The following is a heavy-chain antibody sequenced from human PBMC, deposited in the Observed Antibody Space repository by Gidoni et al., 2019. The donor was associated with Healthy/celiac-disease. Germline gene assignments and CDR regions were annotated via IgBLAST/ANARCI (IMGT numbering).Heavy chain of an antibody. CDR1: GFNSSSYG. V-gene: IGHV3-30*02. Sequence: QVQLVESGGRVVQHGGSLRLSCAASGFNSSSYGMHWVRQSPGKGLEWMAVRRYDGSNKYYADSVKGRVTISRDNSKSTLYRQMNSLRAEDTAGYYCANGDANIVVVVDATGFDYWGQGTLVTVSS. CDR2: RRYDGSNK. CDR3: ANGDANIVVVVDATGFDY. D-gene: IGHD2-15*01. J-gene: IGHJ4*02.